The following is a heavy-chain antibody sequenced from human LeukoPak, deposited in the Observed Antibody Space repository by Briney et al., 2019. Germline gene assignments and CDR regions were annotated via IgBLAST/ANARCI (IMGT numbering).Heavy chain of an antibody. CDR3: AKDQDDYGDYGVAFDI. CDR2: ISGSGGST. CDR1: GVTFSSYA. J-gene: IGHJ3*02. Sequence: GGSLRLSCAASGVTFSSYAMSWVRQAPGKGLEWVSAISGSGGSTYYADSVKGRFTISRGNSKNTLYLQMNSLRAEDTAVYYCAKDQDDYGDYGVAFDIWGQGTMVTVSS. D-gene: IGHD4-17*01. V-gene: IGHV3-23*01.